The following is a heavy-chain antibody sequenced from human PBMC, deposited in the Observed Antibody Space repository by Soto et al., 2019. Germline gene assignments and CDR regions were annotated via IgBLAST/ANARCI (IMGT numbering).Heavy chain of an antibody. CDR1: GGSFSGYY. CDR3: ASLKPTAARHRGRFYYYYGMDV. D-gene: IGHD3-16*01. J-gene: IGHJ6*02. CDR2: INHSGST. V-gene: IGHV4-34*01. Sequence: SETLSLTCAVYGGSFSGYYWSWIRQPPGRGLEWIGDINHSGSTNYNPSLKSRVTISVDTAKNPFFLKLSSVTAAATPVYYRASLKPTAARHRGRFYYYYGMDVWGQGTTVTVSS.